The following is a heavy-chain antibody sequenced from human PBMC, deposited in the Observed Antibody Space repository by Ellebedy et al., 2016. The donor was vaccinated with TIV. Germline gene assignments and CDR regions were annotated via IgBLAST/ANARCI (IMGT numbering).Heavy chain of an antibody. Sequence: GESLKISCGASGFIFKNFLMYWVRQAPGKGPEWVSRISTDGSTTNYADSVKGRFSVSRDNAKNMLYLQMNSLRVEDTAVYYCAKDRGGHGDLFDYWGQGTLVTVS. CDR2: ISTDGSTT. V-gene: IGHV3-74*01. CDR3: AKDRGGHGDLFDY. D-gene: IGHD3-16*01. J-gene: IGHJ4*02. CDR1: GFIFKNFL.